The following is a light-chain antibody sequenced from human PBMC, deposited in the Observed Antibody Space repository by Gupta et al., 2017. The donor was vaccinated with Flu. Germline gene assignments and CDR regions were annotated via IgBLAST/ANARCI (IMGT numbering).Light chain of an antibody. V-gene: IGKV3-15*01. Sequence: ATLSVSPGERATLSCRASQSVSSNLAWYQQKPGQAPRLLIYGASTRATGIPARFSGSGSGTEFTLTISSLQSEDFAVYYCQQDNNWPRTFGQGTKVEIK. CDR2: GAS. CDR1: QSVSSN. J-gene: IGKJ1*01. CDR3: QQDNNWPRT.